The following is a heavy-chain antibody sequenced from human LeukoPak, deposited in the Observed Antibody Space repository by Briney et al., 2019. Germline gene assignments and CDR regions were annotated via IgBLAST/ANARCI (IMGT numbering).Heavy chain of an antibody. Sequence: GGSLRLSCAASGFTFSSYGMHWVRQAPGKGLEWVAVISYDGSNKYYADSVEGRFTISRDNSKNTLYLQMNSLRAEDTAVYYCAKVYSSGWYYFDYWGQGTLVTVSS. CDR3: AKVYSSGWYYFDY. CDR1: GFTFSSYG. D-gene: IGHD6-19*01. CDR2: ISYDGSNK. J-gene: IGHJ4*02. V-gene: IGHV3-30*18.